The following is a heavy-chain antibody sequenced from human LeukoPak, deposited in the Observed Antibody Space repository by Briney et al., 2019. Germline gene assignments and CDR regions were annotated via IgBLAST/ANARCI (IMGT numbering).Heavy chain of an antibody. Sequence: ASVKVSCKASGYTFTSYGISWVRQAPGQGLEWMGWISAYNGNTNYAQKLQGRVTMTTDTSTSTAYMELSSLRSEDTAVYYCARGNIVVVPAAMPYYYYMDVWGKGTTVTISS. CDR1: GYTFTSYG. D-gene: IGHD2-2*01. CDR2: ISAYNGNT. J-gene: IGHJ6*03. V-gene: IGHV1-18*01. CDR3: ARGNIVVVPAAMPYYYYMDV.